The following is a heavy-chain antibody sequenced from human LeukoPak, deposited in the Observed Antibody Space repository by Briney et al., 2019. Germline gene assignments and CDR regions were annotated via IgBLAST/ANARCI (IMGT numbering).Heavy chain of an antibody. J-gene: IGHJ4*02. D-gene: IGHD2-2*01. CDR2: ISSSSSYI. Sequence: GGSLRLSCAASGFTFSSYSMNWVRQAPGKGLEWVSSISSSSSYIYYADSVKGRFTISRDNSKNTLYLQMNSLRAEDTAVYYCAKDLLASQYCTTTSCYLFDYWGQGTLVTVSS. V-gene: IGHV3-21*04. CDR3: AKDLLASQYCTTTSCYLFDY. CDR1: GFTFSSYS.